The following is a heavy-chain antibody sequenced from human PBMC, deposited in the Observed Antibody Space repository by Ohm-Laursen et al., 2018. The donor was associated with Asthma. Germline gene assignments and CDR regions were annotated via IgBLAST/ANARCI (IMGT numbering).Heavy chain of an antibody. Sequence: SLRLSCSASGLTFSDYYMSWIRQAPGKGLEWVSYISGSSSYTNYADSVKGRFTISRDNAKNSLYLQMNSLRAEDTAVYYCARDISDYYYYGMDVWGQGTTVTVSS. CDR2: ISGSSSYT. J-gene: IGHJ6*02. V-gene: IGHV3-11*06. D-gene: IGHD1-14*01. CDR1: GLTFSDYY. CDR3: ARDISDYYYYGMDV.